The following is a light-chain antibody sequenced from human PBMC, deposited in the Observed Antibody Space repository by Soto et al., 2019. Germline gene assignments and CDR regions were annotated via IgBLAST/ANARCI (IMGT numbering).Light chain of an antibody. CDR1: SSNIGAGYE. V-gene: IGLV1-40*01. J-gene: IGLJ1*01. Sequence: QPVLTQPPSMSEAPGQRVTISCTGSSSNIGAGYEAHWYQQVPGTAPKLLIYENNNRPSGVPDRFSGSKSGTSASLAITGLQAEDEAEYYCQSYDSSLSGYVFGTGTKVTVL. CDR3: QSYDSSLSGYV. CDR2: ENN.